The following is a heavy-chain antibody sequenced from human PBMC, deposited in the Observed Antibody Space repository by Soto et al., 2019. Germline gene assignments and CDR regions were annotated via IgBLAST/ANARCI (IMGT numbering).Heavy chain of an antibody. CDR3: ARDPDSSGYFGAFDI. J-gene: IGHJ3*02. Sequence: SVKVSCKASGGTFSSYAISWVRQAPGQGLEWMGGIIPIFGTANYAQKFQGRVTITADESTSTAYMELSSLRSEDTAVYYCARDPDSSGYFGAFDIWGQGTMVTVSS. CDR1: GGTFSSYA. CDR2: IIPIFGTA. V-gene: IGHV1-69*13. D-gene: IGHD3-22*01.